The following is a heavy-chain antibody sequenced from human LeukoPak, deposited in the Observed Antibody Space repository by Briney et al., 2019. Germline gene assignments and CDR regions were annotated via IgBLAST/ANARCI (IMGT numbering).Heavy chain of an antibody. V-gene: IGHV3-23*01. D-gene: IGHD6-19*01. CDR1: GFTVSSNY. J-gene: IGHJ4*02. CDR3: AKIGGSDWYLDY. Sequence: GGSLRLSCAASGFTVSSNYMSWVRQAPGKGLEWVSGISGSGGDTYYADSVKGRFTISRDNSKNTLYLQMNSLRAEDTAIYYCAKIGGSDWYLDYWGQGTLVTVSS. CDR2: ISGSGGDT.